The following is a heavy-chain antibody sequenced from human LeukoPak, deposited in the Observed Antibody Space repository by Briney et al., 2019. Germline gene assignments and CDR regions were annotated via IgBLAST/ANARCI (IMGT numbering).Heavy chain of an antibody. CDR3: ARVPVDTAMVINYGMDV. CDR1: GGSISSGGYY. D-gene: IGHD5-18*01. CDR2: IYYSGST. J-gene: IGHJ6*02. V-gene: IGHV4-61*08. Sequence: PSQTLSLTCTVSGGSISSGGYYWRWIRQPPGKGLEWIGYIYYSGSTNYNPSLKSRVTISVDTSKNQFSLKLSSVTAADTAVYYCARVPVDTAMVINYGMDVWGQGTTVTVSS.